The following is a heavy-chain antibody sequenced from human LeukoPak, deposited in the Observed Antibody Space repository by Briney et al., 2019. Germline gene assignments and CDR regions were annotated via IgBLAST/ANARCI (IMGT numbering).Heavy chain of an antibody. Sequence: HSGGSLRLSCAASGFTFSGYGMHWVRQAPGKGLEWVAVIWYDGSNKYYADSVKGRFTISRDNSKNTLYLQMNSLRAEDTAVYYCAREPKVSLFSSGGSPSLSGWFDPWGQGTLVTVSS. V-gene: IGHV3-33*01. CDR3: AREPKVSLFSSGGSPSLSGWFDP. D-gene: IGHD2-15*01. CDR1: GFTFSGYG. CDR2: IWYDGSNK. J-gene: IGHJ5*02.